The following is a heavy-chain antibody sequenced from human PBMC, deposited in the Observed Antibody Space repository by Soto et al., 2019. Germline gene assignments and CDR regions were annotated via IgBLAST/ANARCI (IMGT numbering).Heavy chain of an antibody. D-gene: IGHD6-19*01. Sequence: PGGSLRLSCVASGIPVSSNYMTWVRQAPGKGLEWVSVLHSGGDTYYANSVKGRFTISRHDSTNTLFLQMNSLTAEDTAVYYCARPSSGWQNLFDPWGQGTLVIVSS. V-gene: IGHV3-53*04. CDR2: LHSGGDT. J-gene: IGHJ5*02. CDR1: GIPVSSNY. CDR3: ARPSSGWQNLFDP.